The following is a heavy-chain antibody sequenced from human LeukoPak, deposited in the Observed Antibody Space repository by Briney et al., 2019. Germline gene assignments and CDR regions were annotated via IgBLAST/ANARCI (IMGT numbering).Heavy chain of an antibody. J-gene: IGHJ3*02. D-gene: IGHD3-10*01. CDR2: IKQDGSEK. V-gene: IGHV3-7*01. CDR3: ARDRRYYGSGSYYNAAGAFDI. Sequence: GGSLRLSCAASGFTFSSYWMSWVRQAPGKGLEWVANIKQDGSEKYYVDSVKGRFTISRDNAKNSLYLQMNSLRAEDTAVYYCARDRRYYGSGSYYNAAGAFDIWGQGTMVTVSS. CDR1: GFTFSSYW.